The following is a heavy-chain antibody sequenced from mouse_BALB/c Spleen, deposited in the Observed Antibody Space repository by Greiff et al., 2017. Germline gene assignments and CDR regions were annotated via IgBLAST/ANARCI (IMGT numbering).Heavy chain of an antibody. CDR1: GFSLTSYG. J-gene: IGHJ4*01. Sequence: QVQLKESGPGLVQPSQSLSITCTVSGFSLTSYGVHWVRQSPGKGLEWLGVIWSGGSTDYNAAFISRLSISKDNSKSQVFFKMNSLQANDTAIYYCARNYGSSYYYAMDYWGQGTSVTVSS. V-gene: IGHV2-2*02. CDR3: ARNYGSSYYYAMDY. D-gene: IGHD1-1*01. CDR2: IWSGGST.